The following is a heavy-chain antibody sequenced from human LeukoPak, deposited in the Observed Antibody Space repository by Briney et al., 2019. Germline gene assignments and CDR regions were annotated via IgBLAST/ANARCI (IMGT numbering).Heavy chain of an antibody. Sequence: GGTLRLSRASYRFSFSSYGMNWVCQAPGKGLEWVSTISGGGGYTYYADSVKGRFTISRDSSKNALYLQMHSLRDEDTAVYYCAKGPSSGPPYYFDYWGQGTLVTVSS. J-gene: IGHJ4*02. D-gene: IGHD5-12*01. CDR2: ISGGGGYT. CDR3: AKGPSSGPPYYFDY. CDR1: RFSFSSYG. V-gene: IGHV3-23*01.